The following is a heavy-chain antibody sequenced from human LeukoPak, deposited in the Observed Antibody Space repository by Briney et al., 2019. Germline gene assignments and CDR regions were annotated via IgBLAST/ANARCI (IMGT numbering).Heavy chain of an antibody. CDR3: AKDIGPDIVVVPAAVDY. Sequence: GGSLRLSCAASGFTLDDYAMHWVRQAPGKGLEWVSLISGDGGSTYYADSVKGRFTIARDNSKNSLYLQMNSLRTEDTALYYCAKDIGPDIVVVPAAVDYWGQGTLVTVSS. J-gene: IGHJ4*02. V-gene: IGHV3-43*02. D-gene: IGHD2-2*01. CDR1: GFTLDDYA. CDR2: ISGDGGST.